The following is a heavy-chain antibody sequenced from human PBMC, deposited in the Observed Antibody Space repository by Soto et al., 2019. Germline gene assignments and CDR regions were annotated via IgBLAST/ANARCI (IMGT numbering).Heavy chain of an antibody. CDR3: ARSVTYYDFWSGYYYFDY. CDR1: GGSFSGYY. CDR2: INHSGST. V-gene: IGHV4-34*01. Sequence: QVQLQQWGAGLLKPSETLSLTCAVYGGSFSGYYWSWIRQPPGKGLEWIGEINHSGSTNYNPSLKSRVTISVDTSKNQFSLKLSSVTAADTAVYYCARSVTYYDFWSGYYYFDYWGQGTLVTVSS. J-gene: IGHJ4*02. D-gene: IGHD3-3*01.